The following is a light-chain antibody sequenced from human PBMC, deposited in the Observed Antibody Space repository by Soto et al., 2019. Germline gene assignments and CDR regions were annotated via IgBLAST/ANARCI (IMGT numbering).Light chain of an antibody. V-gene: IGKV3D-15*01. CDR1: QSISSK. CDR3: QLYGSSEII. J-gene: IGKJ5*01. Sequence: EIVIWKYPATLAVSPGERATLSCGASQSISSKLSWFQQKPGQAPRLLIYDASNRATGIPARFSGSGSGTDFTLTISRLEPEDFAVFYCQLYGSSEIIFGQGTRLEIK. CDR2: DAS.